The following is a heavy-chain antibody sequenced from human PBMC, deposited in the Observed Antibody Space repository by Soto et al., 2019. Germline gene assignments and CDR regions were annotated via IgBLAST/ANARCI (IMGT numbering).Heavy chain of an antibody. CDR3: ARGTLQWLVAYYYYYGMDV. J-gene: IGHJ6*02. V-gene: IGHV4-34*01. Sequence: SETLSLTCAVYGGSFSGYYWSWIRQPPGKXLEWIGEINHSGSTNYNPSLKSRVTISVDTSKNQFSLKLSSVTAADTAVYYCARGTLQWLVAYYYYYGMDVWGQGTTVTVSS. D-gene: IGHD6-19*01. CDR2: INHSGST. CDR1: GGSFSGYY.